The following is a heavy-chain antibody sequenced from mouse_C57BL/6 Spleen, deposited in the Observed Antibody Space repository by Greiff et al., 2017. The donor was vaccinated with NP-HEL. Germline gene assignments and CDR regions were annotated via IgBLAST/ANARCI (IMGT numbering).Heavy chain of an antibody. V-gene: IGHV1-18*01. Sequence: VQLQQSGPELVKPGASVKIPCKASGYTFTDYNMDWVKQSHGKSLEWIGDINPNNGGTIYNQKFKGKATLTVDKSSSTAYMELRSLTSEDTAVYYSARAGYDYPYYFDYWGQGTTLTVSS. J-gene: IGHJ2*01. CDR2: INPNNGGT. CDR3: ARAGYDYPYYFDY. D-gene: IGHD2-4*01. CDR1: GYTFTDYN.